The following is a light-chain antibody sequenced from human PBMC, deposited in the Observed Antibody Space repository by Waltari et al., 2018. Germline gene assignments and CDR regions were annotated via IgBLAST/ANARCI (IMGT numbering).Light chain of an antibody. CDR1: NSNIGHHY. V-gene: IGLV1-47*01. J-gene: IGLJ2*01. CDR2: RNN. CDR3: ASWDGSLGGVI. Sequence: QSVLSQPPSASGTPGQRVTISCSGTNSNIGHHYVYWYHQLPGTAPKLLIYRNNQRPSGVPDRFSGSKSGTSASLAISGLRSEDEAHYYCASWDGSLGGVIFGGGTKLTVL.